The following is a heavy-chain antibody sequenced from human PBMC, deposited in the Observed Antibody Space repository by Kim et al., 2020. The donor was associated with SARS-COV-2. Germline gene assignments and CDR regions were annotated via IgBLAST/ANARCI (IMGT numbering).Heavy chain of an antibody. CDR3: ARGRGGLGTYYEVYNGMDV. V-gene: IGHV3-30*04. CDR1: GLNFKRYA. J-gene: IGHJ6*01. CDR2: ISYDGSHQ. Sequence: GGSLRLSCEDSGLNFKRYAMNWVRQAPGKGLEWVAVISYDGSHQYYLDSVKGRFTVSRDNSNNTLYLRMDNLRPEDTAIYYCARGRGGLGTYYEVYNGMDVWGPGNTVSV. D-gene: IGHD3-10*01.